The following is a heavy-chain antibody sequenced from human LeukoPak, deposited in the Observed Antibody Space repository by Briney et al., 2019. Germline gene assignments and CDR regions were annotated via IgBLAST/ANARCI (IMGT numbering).Heavy chain of an antibody. CDR3: ARLIWRAGAGNCDAFEI. D-gene: IGHD6-13*01. CDR2: IYCSGST. V-gene: IGHV4-39*01. CDR1: GGTISSSSYY. Sequence: SETLSLTCAVSGGTISSSSYYWGWIGQPPGKGLEWIGSIYCSGSTYYNPSLKRRATISVDTSKNQFSLKLSSVTAADTAVYYCARLIWRAGAGNCDAFEIWGPRTMVTVSS. J-gene: IGHJ3*02.